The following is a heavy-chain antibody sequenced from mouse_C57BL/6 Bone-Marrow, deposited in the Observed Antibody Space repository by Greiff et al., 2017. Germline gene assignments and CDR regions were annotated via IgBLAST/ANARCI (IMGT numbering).Heavy chain of an antibody. CDR1: GFTFSSYA. CDR3: TRGSSYGAMDY. Sequence: EVKLMESGEGLVKPGGSLKLSCAASGFTFSSYAMSWVRQTPEKRLEWVAYISSGGDYIYYADTVKGRFTISRANARNTLYLQMSSLKSEDTAMYYCTRGSSYGAMDYWGQGTSVTVSS. J-gene: IGHJ4*01. CDR2: ISSGGDYI. V-gene: IGHV5-9-1*02. D-gene: IGHD1-1*01.